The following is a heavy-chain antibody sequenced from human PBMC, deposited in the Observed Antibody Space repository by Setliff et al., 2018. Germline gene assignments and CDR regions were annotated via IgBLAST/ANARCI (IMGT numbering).Heavy chain of an antibody. CDR2: INPNSGGT. J-gene: IGHJ3*02. Sequence: ASVKVSCKASGYTFTGYYMHWVRQAPGQGLEWMGWINPNSGGTNYVQKLQGRVTMTTDTSTSTAYMELRSLRSDDTAVYYCARDYGASDGFDIWGQGTMVTVSS. V-gene: IGHV1-2*02. D-gene: IGHD4-17*01. CDR1: GYTFTGYY. CDR3: ARDYGASDGFDI.